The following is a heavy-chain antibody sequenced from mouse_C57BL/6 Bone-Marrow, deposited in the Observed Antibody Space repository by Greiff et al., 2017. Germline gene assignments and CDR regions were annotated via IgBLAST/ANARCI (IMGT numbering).Heavy chain of an antibody. CDR1: GYTFTSYW. V-gene: IGHV1-69*01. D-gene: IGHD2-10*02. CDR2: IDPSDSYT. Sequence: VQLQQPGAELVMPGASVKLSCKASGYTFTSYWMHWVKQRPGQGLEWIGEIDPSDSYTNYNQKFKGKSTLTVDKSSSTAYMQLSSLTSEDSAVYYCARLGWCFDYWGQGTTLTVSS. J-gene: IGHJ2*01. CDR3: ARLGWCFDY.